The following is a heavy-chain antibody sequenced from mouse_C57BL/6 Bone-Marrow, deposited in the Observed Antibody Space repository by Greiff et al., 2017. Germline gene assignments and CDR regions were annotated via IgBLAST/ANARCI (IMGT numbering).Heavy chain of an antibody. CDR2: ISSGGSYT. Sequence: EVMLVESGGDLVKPGGSLKLSCAASGFTFSSYGMSWVRRTPDKRLEWVATISSGGSYTYYPDSVKGRFTISRDNAKDTLYLQMSSLKSEDTDMYDCARRYSCGSGRYFDVWGTGTTVTVSS. D-gene: IGHD1-1*01. V-gene: IGHV5-6*02. J-gene: IGHJ1*03. CDR3: ARRYSCGSGRYFDV. CDR1: GFTFSSYG.